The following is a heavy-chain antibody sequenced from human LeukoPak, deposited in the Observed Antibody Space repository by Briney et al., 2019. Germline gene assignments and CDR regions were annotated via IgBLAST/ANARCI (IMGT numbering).Heavy chain of an antibody. CDR3: GRDPNGDYVGAFEF. CDR1: DFTFPNYA. J-gene: IGHJ3*01. CDR2: IGGSGSNT. Sequence: GGSLRLSCVASDFTFPNYAMTWVRLAPGKGPEWVSSIGGSGSNTNYADSVRGRFTVSRDNSKNTLYLQMNSLRAEDTAVYYCGRDPNGDYVGAFEFWGQGTLVSVSS. D-gene: IGHD4-17*01. V-gene: IGHV3-23*01.